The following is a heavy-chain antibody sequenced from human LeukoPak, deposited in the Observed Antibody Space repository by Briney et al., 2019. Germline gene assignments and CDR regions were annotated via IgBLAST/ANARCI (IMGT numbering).Heavy chain of an antibody. J-gene: IGHJ4*02. D-gene: IGHD4-17*01. CDR1: GGTFSSYA. Sequence: SVKVSCKASGGTFSSYAISWVRQAPGQGLEWMGRIIPILGIANYAQKFQGRVTITADKSTSTAYMELSSLRSEDTAVYYCARGYMTTVTTPRYWGQGTPVTVSS. CDR3: ARGYMTTVTTPRY. CDR2: IIPILGIA. V-gene: IGHV1-69*04.